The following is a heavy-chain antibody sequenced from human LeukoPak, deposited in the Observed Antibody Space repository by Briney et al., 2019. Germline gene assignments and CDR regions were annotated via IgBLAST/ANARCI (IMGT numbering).Heavy chain of an antibody. J-gene: IGHJ4*02. CDR3: ARRQTGMDS. D-gene: IGHD3-10*01. CDR1: GFTFSSHA. CDR2: ISSDGDRT. Sequence: GGSLRLSCAASGFTFSSHAMHWVRQAPGKGLEYVSTISSDGDRTYYANSVKGRFTISRDNSKNTLYLQMGSLTADDMAVYFCARRQTGMDSWGQGTLVTVSS. V-gene: IGHV3-64*01.